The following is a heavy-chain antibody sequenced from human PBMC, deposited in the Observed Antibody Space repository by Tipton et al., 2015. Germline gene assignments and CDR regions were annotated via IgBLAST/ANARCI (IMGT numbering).Heavy chain of an antibody. Sequence: GSLRLSCAASGFTFGSYAMSWVRQAPGKGLEWVSDMSGSGVPYYADSVKGRFTISRDNAKNSLYLQMNSLRAEDTAVYYCAKGHGSGTYYFTFYFDYWGQGTLLTVSS. CDR3: AKGHGSGTYYFTFYFDY. CDR2: MSGSGVP. CDR1: GFTFGSYA. V-gene: IGHV3-23*01. J-gene: IGHJ4*02. D-gene: IGHD3-10*01.